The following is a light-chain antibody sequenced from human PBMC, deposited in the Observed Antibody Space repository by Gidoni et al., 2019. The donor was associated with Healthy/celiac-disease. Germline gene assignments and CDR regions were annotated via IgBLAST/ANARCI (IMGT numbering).Light chain of an antibody. V-gene: IGKV1-39*01. CDR3: QQSYSTPGT. Sequence: DIQMTQSPSSLSASVGDRVTITCRASQSISSYLNWYQQKPGKAPKLLIYAASSLQSGVPSRFSGIGSGTDFTRTISSLQPEDFATYYCQQSYSTPGTFGQGTKVEIK. J-gene: IGKJ1*01. CDR1: QSISSY. CDR2: AAS.